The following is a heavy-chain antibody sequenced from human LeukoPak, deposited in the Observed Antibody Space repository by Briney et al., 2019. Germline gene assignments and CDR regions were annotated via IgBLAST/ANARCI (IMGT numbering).Heavy chain of an antibody. CDR2: IIPILGIA. D-gene: IGHD1-26*01. CDR3: ARQLELQPRPGYFDY. J-gene: IGHJ4*02. Sequence: SVKVSFKASGGTFSSYAISWVRQAPGQGLEWMGRIIPILGIANYAQKFQGRVTITADKSTSTAYMELSSLRSEDTAVYYCARQLELQPRPGYFDYWGQGTLVTVSS. V-gene: IGHV1-69*04. CDR1: GGTFSSYA.